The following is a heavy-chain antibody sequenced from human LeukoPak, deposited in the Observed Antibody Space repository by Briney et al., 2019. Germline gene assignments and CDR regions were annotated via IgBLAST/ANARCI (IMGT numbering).Heavy chain of an antibody. V-gene: IGHV1-8*01. CDR2: MNPNSGNT. CDR3: ARGRSSGYYFDY. J-gene: IGHJ4*02. Sequence: ASVRVSCKASGYTFTSYDINWVRQATGQGLEWMGWMNPNSGNTGYAQKFQGRVTMTRNTSISTAYMELSSLRSEDTAVYYCARGRSSGYYFDYWGQGTLVTVSS. D-gene: IGHD3-22*01. CDR1: GYTFTSYD.